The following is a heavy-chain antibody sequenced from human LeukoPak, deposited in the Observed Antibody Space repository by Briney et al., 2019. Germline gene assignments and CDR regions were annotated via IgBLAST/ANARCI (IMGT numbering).Heavy chain of an antibody. J-gene: IGHJ6*03. CDR2: ISGSGGST. CDR3: AKDPKDYYYMDV. CDR1: GFTFSSYA. Sequence: PGGSLTLSCAASGFTFSSYAMSWVRHAPGRGLEWVSAISGSGGSTYYADSVKGRFTISRDNSKNTLYLQMNSLRAEDTAVYYCAKDPKDYYYMDVWGKGTTVTVSS. V-gene: IGHV3-23*01.